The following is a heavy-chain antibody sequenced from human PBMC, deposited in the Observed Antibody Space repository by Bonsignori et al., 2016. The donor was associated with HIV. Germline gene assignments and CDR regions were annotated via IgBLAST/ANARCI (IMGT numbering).Heavy chain of an antibody. D-gene: IGHD6-6*01. J-gene: IGHJ4*02. Sequence: VRQAPGKGLEWVSSISSSSRYIYYADSVKGRFTISRDNAKNSLYLQMNSLRAEDTAVYYCARGGRSIAARPNDYWGQGTLVTVSS. CDR3: ARGGRSIAARPNDY. V-gene: IGHV3-21*01. CDR2: ISSSSRYI.